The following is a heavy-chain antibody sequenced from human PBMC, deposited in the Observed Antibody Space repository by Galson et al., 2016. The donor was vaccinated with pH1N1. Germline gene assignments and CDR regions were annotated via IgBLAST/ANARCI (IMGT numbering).Heavy chain of an antibody. D-gene: IGHD5-12*01. CDR3: ARAAFYDVDLVDYYFDF. Sequence: SLRLSCAASRFTFSSYAVHWVRQAPGKGLEWVTVISNDGSHKYYADSVKGRFTISRDNSNSTVYLQMNSLRADDTAVYYCARAAFYDVDLVDYYFDFWGQGTLVSVSS. CDR1: RFTFSSYA. CDR2: ISNDGSHK. J-gene: IGHJ4*02. V-gene: IGHV3-30*04.